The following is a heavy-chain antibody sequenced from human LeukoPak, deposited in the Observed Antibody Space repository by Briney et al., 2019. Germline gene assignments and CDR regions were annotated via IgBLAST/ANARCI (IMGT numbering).Heavy chain of an antibody. CDR3: ARELYCSGGSCYSYYYYGMDV. D-gene: IGHD2-15*01. CDR2: ISSSSSYI. J-gene: IGHJ6*04. Sequence: GGSLRLFCAASGFTFSSYSMNWVRQAPGKGLEWVSSISSSSSYIYYADSVKGRFTISRDNAKNSLYLQMNSLRAEDTAVYYCARELYCSGGSCYSYYYYGMDVWGKGTMVTVSS. CDR1: GFTFSSYS. V-gene: IGHV3-21*04.